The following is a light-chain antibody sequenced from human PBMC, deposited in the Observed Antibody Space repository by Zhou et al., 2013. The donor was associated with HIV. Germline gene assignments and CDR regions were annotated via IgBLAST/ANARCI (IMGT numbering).Light chain of an antibody. J-gene: IGKJ5*01. CDR2: DAS. CDR1: QSVGSY. V-gene: IGKV3-11*01. CDR3: QQRSSWPPSIT. Sequence: EIVLTQSPATLSLSPGERATLSCRASQSVGSYLAWYQQKPGQAPRLLIYDASNRATGIPARFSGSGSGTDFTLTISSLEPEDFAIYYCQQRSSWPPSITFGQGTRLEIK.